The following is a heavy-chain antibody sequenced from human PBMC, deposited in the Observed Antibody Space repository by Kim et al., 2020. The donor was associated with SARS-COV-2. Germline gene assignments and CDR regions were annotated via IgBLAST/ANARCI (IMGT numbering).Heavy chain of an antibody. CDR1: GFIFTNYA. CDR3: AGEGAGGGMDV. D-gene: IGHD3-10*01. J-gene: IGHJ6*02. CDR2: ISYDGNNI. V-gene: IGHV3-30*04. Sequence: GGSLRLSCAASGFIFTNYAMHWVRQAPGKGLEWVAVISYDGNNIYYGDSVKGRFTISRDNSKNTLHVKMNSLRPDDTAVSYCAGEGAGGGMDVWGQGTTVTVSS.